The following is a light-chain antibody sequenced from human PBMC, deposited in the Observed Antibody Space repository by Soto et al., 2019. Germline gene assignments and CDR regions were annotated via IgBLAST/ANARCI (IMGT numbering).Light chain of an antibody. CDR1: SSNVGAGYD. V-gene: IGLV1-40*01. CDR3: QSYDSSLNSRV. J-gene: IGLJ2*01. CDR2: ANN. Sequence: QSVLTQPPSVSGPPGQRVTMSCTGSSSNVGAGYDVHWYQQLPGTAPKLLIYANNNRPSGVPDRFSGSKSGTSASLAISGLQAEDEADYYCQSYDSSLNSRVFGGGTQLTVL.